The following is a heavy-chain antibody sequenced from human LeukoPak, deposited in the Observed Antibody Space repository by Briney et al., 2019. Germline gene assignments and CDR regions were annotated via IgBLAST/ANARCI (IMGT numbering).Heavy chain of an antibody. CDR1: GYTFTSFG. V-gene: IGHV1-18*04. J-gene: IGHJ4*02. D-gene: IGHD2-15*01. Sequence: ASVTVSCKPSGYTFTSFGISWVRQAPGQGLEWMGWIGAYNGDTNYAQKFQGRVTMTTDTSTSTAYMDLRSLRSDDTAVYYCTRDHCSGDNCPSFGYWGQGTLVTVSS. CDR3: TRDHCSGDNCPSFGY. CDR2: IGAYNGDT.